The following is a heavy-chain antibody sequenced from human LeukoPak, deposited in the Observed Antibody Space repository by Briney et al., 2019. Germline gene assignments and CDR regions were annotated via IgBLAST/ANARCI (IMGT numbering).Heavy chain of an antibody. J-gene: IGHJ4*02. CDR3: ARRGYPSWYADY. D-gene: IGHD6-13*01. Sequence: SETLSLTCTVSGGSISSSSYYWGWIRQPPGKGLEWIGSIYYSGSTYYNPSLKSRVTISVDTSKNQFSLKLSSVTAADTAAYYCARRGYPSWYADYWGQGTLVTVSS. V-gene: IGHV4-39*01. CDR2: IYYSGST. CDR1: GGSISSSSYY.